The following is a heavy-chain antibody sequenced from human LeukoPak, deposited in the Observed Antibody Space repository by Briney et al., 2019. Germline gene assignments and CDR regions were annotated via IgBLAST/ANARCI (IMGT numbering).Heavy chain of an antibody. Sequence: SETLSLTCAVYGGSFSGYYWSWIRQPPGKGLEWIGEINHSGSTNYNPSLKSRVTISVDTSKNQFSLKLSSVTAADTAVYYCVSLGYCSSTSCSLDVWGKGTTVTVSS. V-gene: IGHV4-34*01. CDR1: GGSFSGYY. D-gene: IGHD2-2*01. J-gene: IGHJ6*04. CDR3: VSLGYCSSTSCSLDV. CDR2: INHSGST.